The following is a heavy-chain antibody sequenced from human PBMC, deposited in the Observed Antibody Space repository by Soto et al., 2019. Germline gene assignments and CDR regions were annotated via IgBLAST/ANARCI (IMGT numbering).Heavy chain of an antibody. CDR3: ARVCGGDCHYGMDV. Sequence: SETLSLTCTVSGGSISSYYWSWIRPPPGKGLEWIGYIYYSGITNYNPPLKSRVTISVDTSKNQFSLKLSSVTAADTAVYYCARVCGGDCHYGMDVWGQGTTVTVSS. D-gene: IGHD2-21*02. CDR1: GGSISSYY. CDR2: IYYSGIT. J-gene: IGHJ6*02. V-gene: IGHV4-59*12.